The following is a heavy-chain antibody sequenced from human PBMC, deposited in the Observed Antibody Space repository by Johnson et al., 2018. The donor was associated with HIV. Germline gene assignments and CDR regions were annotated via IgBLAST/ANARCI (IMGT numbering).Heavy chain of an antibody. CDR1: GFTFSSYW. J-gene: IGHJ3*02. V-gene: IGHV3-7*02. CDR2: IKQDGSEN. Sequence: VQLVESGGGLVQPGDSLRLSCVASGFTFSSYWMNWVRQTPGKGLEWVANIKQDGSENYYVDSVKGRFTISRDNAKNSLYLQMNSLRAEDTAVYYCARGRNAFDIWGQGTMVTVSS. CDR3: ARGRNAFDI.